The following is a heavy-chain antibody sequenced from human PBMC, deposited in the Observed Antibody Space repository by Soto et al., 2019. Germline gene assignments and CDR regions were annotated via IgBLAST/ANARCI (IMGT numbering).Heavy chain of an antibody. Sequence: SETLSLTCTVSGGSISSYYWSWVRQPPGKGLEWIGYIYFSGGTNYNPSLKSRVTISVDTSKNQFSLKLSSVTAADTAVYYCAKESRSWYGSIWDYWGQGALVTVSS. V-gene: IGHV4-59*12. CDR1: GGSISSYY. D-gene: IGHD6-13*01. CDR3: AKESRSWYGSIWDY. J-gene: IGHJ4*02. CDR2: IYFSGGT.